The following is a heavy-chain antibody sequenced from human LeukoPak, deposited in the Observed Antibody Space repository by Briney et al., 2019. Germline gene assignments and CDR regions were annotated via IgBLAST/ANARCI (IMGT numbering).Heavy chain of an antibody. CDR3: ARDNSVRDEAWWFYP. J-gene: IGHJ5*02. CDR2: LNPSGGST. V-gene: IGHV1-46*01. D-gene: IGHD5-24*01. CDR1: GYSFINYY. Sequence: ASVKVSCKASGYSFINYYIHWVRQAPGQGLEWMGILNPSGGSTSLAQNFQGRVTLTRDMSTSTDYLELSSLRSEDTAVYYCARDNSVRDEAWWFYPWGQGTLVTVSS.